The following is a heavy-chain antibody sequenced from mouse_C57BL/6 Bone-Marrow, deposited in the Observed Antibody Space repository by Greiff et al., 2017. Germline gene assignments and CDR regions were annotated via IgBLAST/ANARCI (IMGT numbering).Heavy chain of an antibody. CDR3: ASQDGFCAY. D-gene: IGHD2-3*01. V-gene: IGHV1-26*01. J-gene: IGHJ3*01. CDR2: INPNNGGT. Sequence: EVQLQQSGPELVKPGASVKISCKASGYTFTDYYMNWVKQSHGKSLEWIGDINPNNGGTSYNQKFKGKATLTVDKSSSTAYMELRSLTSEDSAVYYCASQDGFCAYWGQGTLVTVSA. CDR1: GYTFTDYY.